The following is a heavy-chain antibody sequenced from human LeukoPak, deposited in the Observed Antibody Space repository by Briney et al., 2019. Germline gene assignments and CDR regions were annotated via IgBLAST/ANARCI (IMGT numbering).Heavy chain of an antibody. CDR1: GFTFSNAW. D-gene: IGHD1-26*01. CDR2: IKSKTDGGTT. Sequence: GGSLRLSCAASGFTFSNAWMSWVRQAPGRGLEWVGRIKSKTDGGTTDYAAPVKGRFTISRDDSKNTLYLQMNSLKTEDTAVYYCTTDGVVGATSDFDYWGQGTLVTVSS. V-gene: IGHV3-15*01. J-gene: IGHJ4*02. CDR3: TTDGVVGATSDFDY.